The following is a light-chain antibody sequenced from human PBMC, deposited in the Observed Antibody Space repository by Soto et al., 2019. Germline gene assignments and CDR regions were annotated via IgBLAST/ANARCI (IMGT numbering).Light chain of an antibody. CDR1: QGISSR. CDR3: QQREGYPNT. J-gene: IGKJ5*01. V-gene: IGKV1-9*01. CDR2: SAS. Sequence: IQLTQSPSFLSASVGDRVTITCRASQGISSRLAWYQQKPVKAPKLLIHSASSLPSGVPSRFSGSESGAEFTLTITSRQPEDVAIYYCQQREGYPNTFDQGTRLEIK.